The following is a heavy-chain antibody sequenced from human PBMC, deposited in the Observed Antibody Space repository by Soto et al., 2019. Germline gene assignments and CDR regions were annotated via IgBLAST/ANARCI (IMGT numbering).Heavy chain of an antibody. J-gene: IGHJ5*02. CDR1: GYTFTGYY. CDR2: INPNSGGT. CDR3: ARAAAAHTWFDP. V-gene: IGHV1-2*04. Sequence: GSSVKVSCKASGYTFTGYYMHWVRQAPGQGLEWMGWINPNSGGTNYAQKFQGWVTMTRDTSISTAYMELSRLRSDDTAVYYCARAAAAHTWFDPWGQRTLVTVSS. D-gene: IGHD6-13*01.